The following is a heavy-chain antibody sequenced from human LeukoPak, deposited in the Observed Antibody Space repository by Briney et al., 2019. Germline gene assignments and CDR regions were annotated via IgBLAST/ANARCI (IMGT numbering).Heavy chain of an antibody. J-gene: IGHJ4*02. CDR1: GVSIGSGGYS. D-gene: IGHD5-18*01. V-gene: IGHV4-30-4*07. Sequence: PSETLSLTCAVSGVSIGSGGYSWSWIRQPPGQGLEWIGYIYYSGNTYYNPSIKSRATISVDTSKNQYSLKLSSVTAADTAVYYCARDTNSYGDPLDYWGQGTLVTVSS. CDR3: ARDTNSYGDPLDY. CDR2: IYYSGNT.